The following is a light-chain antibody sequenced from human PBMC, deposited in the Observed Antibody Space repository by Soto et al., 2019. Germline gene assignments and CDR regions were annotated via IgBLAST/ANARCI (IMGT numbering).Light chain of an antibody. Sequence: QPVLTPPPSVSGAPGQRVTISCTGSISNIGAGYDVHWYQQLPGTAPKLLIYGNSNRPSGVPDRFSGSKSGTSASLAITGLQAEDEADYYCQSYDSSLSGYVFGTGTKLTVL. CDR3: QSYDSSLSGYV. J-gene: IGLJ1*01. V-gene: IGLV1-40*01. CDR2: GNS. CDR1: ISNIGAGYD.